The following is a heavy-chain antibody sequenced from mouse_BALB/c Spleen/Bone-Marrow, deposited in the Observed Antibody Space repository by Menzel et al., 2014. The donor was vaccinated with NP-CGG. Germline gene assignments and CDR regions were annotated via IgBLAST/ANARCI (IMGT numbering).Heavy chain of an antibody. CDR2: IRNKANGYTT. CDR1: GFTFTDYY. V-gene: IGHV7-3*02. J-gene: IGHJ2*01. CDR3: ARDIGGITLDY. Sequence: EVQRVESGGGLVQPGGSLILSCATSGFTFTDYYMNWVRQPPGKALEWLGFIRNKANGYTTEFSASVKGRFTISRDNSQSILYLQMNTLRAEDSATYYCARDIGGITLDYWGQGTTLTVSS. D-gene: IGHD1-1*01.